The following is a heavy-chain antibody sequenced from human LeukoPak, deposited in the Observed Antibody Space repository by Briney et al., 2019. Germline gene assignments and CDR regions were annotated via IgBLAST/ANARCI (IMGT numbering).Heavy chain of an antibody. J-gene: IGHJ4*02. CDR2: ISSSGSTI. CDR1: GFTFSSYE. D-gene: IGHD3-22*01. V-gene: IGHV3-48*03. Sequence: PGGSLRLSCAASGFTFSSYEMNWVRQAPGKGLEWVSYISSSGSTIYYADSVKGRFTISRDNAKNSLYLQMNSLRVEDTAVYYCVRDKMQQSSEGSNFDYWGQGTLVTVSS. CDR3: VRDKMQQSSEGSNFDY.